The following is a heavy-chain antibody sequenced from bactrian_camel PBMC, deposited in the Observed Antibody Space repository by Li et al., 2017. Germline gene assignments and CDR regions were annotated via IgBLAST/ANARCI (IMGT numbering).Heavy chain of an antibody. D-gene: IGHD1*01. CDR3: AKGLKLAQPLNALDA. CDR2: INSGGDST. CDR1: GFTFSSHA. V-gene: IGHV3S1*01. Sequence: HVQLVESGGGSVQAGGSLRLSCAASGFTFSSHAMAWFRQAPGKGLEWASAINSGGDSTYYADSVKGRFTISRDNAKNTLYLQLNSLETEDTAVYYCAKGLKLAQPLNALDAWAQGTQVTVS. J-gene: IGHJ3*01.